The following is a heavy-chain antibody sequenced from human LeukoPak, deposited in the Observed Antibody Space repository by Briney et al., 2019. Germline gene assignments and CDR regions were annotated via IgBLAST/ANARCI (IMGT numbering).Heavy chain of an antibody. CDR3: ARAGCGGHCYSPYFFDY. V-gene: IGHV3-7*01. Sequence: GGSLRLSCAASGFTFSPYWMSWVRQAPGKGLEWVANIRQDGSEKYYVDSVKGRFTISRDNAKNSLYQQMNSLRAEDTAVYYCARAGCGGHCYSPYFFDYWGQGTLVTVSS. D-gene: IGHD2-21*01. CDR2: IRQDGSEK. CDR1: GFTFSPYW. J-gene: IGHJ4*02.